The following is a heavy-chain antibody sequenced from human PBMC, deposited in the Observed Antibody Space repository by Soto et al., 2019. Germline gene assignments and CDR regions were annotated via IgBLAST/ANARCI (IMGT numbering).Heavy chain of an antibody. D-gene: IGHD3-22*01. CDR1: GYTFTSYG. Sequence: QVQLVQSGAEVKKPGASVKVSCKASGYTFTSYGISWVRQAPGQGLEWMGWISAYNGNTNYAQKLQGRVTMTTDTSTRTAYMEMRRLRSDDTAVYYCARAGYYDSSGYDFHYWGQGTLVTDSS. CDR2: ISAYNGNT. CDR3: ARAGYYDSSGYDFHY. V-gene: IGHV1-18*01. J-gene: IGHJ4*02.